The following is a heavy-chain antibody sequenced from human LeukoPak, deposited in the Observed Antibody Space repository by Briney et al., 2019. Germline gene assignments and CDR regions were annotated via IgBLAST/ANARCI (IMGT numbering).Heavy chain of an antibody. CDR1: GFTFSTYW. CDR2: IKRDGSEK. Sequence: GGSLRLSCAASGFTFSTYWMSWVRQAPGKGLECVANIKRDGSEKYYVDSVEGRFTIFRDDAKSSLYLQMNGLRAEDTAVYFCARVYTGNRWHFDYWGQGTLVTVSS. J-gene: IGHJ4*02. V-gene: IGHV3-7*03. CDR3: ARVYTGNRWHFDY. D-gene: IGHD2-2*02.